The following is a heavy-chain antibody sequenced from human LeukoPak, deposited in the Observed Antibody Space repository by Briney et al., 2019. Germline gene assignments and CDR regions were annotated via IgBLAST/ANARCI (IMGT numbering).Heavy chain of an antibody. CDR2: ISGSGGST. CDR1: GFTFSSYA. D-gene: IGHD3-3*01. J-gene: IGHJ4*02. CDR3: ARKNYDFLSGGPKHFDY. V-gene: IGHV3-23*01. Sequence: GGSLRLSCAASGFTFSSYAMSWVRQAPGKGLEWVSAISGSGGSTYYADSVKGRFTISRDNSKNTLYLQMNSLGAEDTAVYYCARKNYDFLSGGPKHFDYWGQGTLVTVSS.